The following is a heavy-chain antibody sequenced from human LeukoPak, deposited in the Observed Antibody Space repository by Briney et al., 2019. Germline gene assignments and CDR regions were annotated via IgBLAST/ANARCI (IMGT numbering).Heavy chain of an antibody. J-gene: IGHJ5*02. CDR1: GGSISSYY. CDR3: ARDYYGSGSYYTREINWFDP. CDR2: IYYSGST. D-gene: IGHD3-10*01. V-gene: IGHV4-59*01. Sequence: SETLSLTCTVSGGSISSYYWSWIRQPPGKGLEWIGYIYYSGSTNYNPSLKSRVTISVDTSKSQSSLKLSSVTAADTAVYYCARDYYGSGSYYTREINWFDPWGQGTLVTVSS.